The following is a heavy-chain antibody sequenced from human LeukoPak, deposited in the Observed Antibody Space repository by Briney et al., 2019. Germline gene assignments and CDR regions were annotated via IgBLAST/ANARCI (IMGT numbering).Heavy chain of an antibody. J-gene: IGHJ4*02. CDR2: ISGYNGNT. CDR3: ARDCSGGSCHFDY. D-gene: IGHD2-15*01. Sequence: ASVKVSCKASGYIFTSYGISWVRQAPEQGLEWMGWISGYNGNTYSTQKLQGRVTMATDTSTFTSYMELRCLTSDDTAIYYCARDCSGGSCHFDYWGQGTLVTVSS. CDR1: GYIFTSYG. V-gene: IGHV1-18*01.